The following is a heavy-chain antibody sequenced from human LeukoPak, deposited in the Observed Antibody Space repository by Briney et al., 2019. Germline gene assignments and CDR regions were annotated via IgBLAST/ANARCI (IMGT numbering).Heavy chain of an antibody. CDR3: ARWDSTYPYFDY. J-gene: IGHJ4*02. CDR2: ISSSSSYI. Sequence: KPGGSLRLSCAASGFTFSSYSMNWVRQAPGKGLEWVSSISSSSSYIYYADSVKGRFTISRDNAKNSLYLQMNSLRAEDTAVYYCARWDSTYPYFDYWGQGTLVTVSS. D-gene: IGHD2-2*01. V-gene: IGHV3-21*01. CDR1: GFTFSSYS.